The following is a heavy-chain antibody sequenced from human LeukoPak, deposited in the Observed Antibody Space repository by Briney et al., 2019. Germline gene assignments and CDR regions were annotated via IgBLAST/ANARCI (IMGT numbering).Heavy chain of an antibody. Sequence: GGSLRLSCAASGFTFSSYAMTWVRQAPGKGLEWVSTISGSDGSTYYADSVKGRFTISRDNSKNTLYLQMNSLRAEDTAVYYCARVPYDILTGDYWGQGTLVTVSS. J-gene: IGHJ4*02. V-gene: IGHV3-23*01. CDR3: ARVPYDILTGDY. CDR1: GFTFSSYA. D-gene: IGHD3-9*01. CDR2: ISGSDGST.